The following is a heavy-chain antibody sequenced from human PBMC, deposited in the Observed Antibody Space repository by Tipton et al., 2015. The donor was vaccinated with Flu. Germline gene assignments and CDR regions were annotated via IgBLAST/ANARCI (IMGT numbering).Heavy chain of an antibody. CDR2: IWYDGSNK. CDR1: GFTFSSYG. CDR3: ASEGNYDSSGYYLYFQH. V-gene: IGHV3-33*01. D-gene: IGHD3-22*01. Sequence: RSLRLSCAASGFTFSSYGMHWVRQVPGKGLEWVAVIWYDGSNKYYADSVKGRFTISRDNSKNTLYLQMNSLRAEDTAVYYCASEGNYDSSGYYLYFQHWGQGTLVTVSS. J-gene: IGHJ1*01.